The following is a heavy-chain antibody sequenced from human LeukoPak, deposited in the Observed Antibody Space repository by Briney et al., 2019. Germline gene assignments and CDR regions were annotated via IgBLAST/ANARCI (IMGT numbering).Heavy chain of an antibody. CDR3: VSGDDPDSTWENYRLDAFDI. Sequence: GRSLRLSCAASGYTSSPDSVNWVRQAPGKGLEWVSSISSTSDYIYYADSVKGRFTISRDNTKSSLYLQMNSLRAEDTAVYYCVSGDDPDSTWENYRLDAFDIWGQGTTVIVSS. CDR2: ISSTSDYI. D-gene: IGHD3-16*02. CDR1: GYTSSPDS. V-gene: IGHV3-21*01. J-gene: IGHJ3*02.